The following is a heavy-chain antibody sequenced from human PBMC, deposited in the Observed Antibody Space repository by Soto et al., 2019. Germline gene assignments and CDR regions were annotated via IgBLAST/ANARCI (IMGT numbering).Heavy chain of an antibody. J-gene: IGHJ5*02. CDR2: IYYSGST. Sequence: SETLSLTCTVSGGSISSYYWSWIRQPPGKGLEWIGYIYYSGSTNYNPSLKSRVTISVDTSKNQFSLKLSSVTAADTAVYYCARVLEYYYHSSALRWLDPWGRGKLVNVS. D-gene: IGHD3-22*01. CDR1: GGSISSYY. CDR3: ARVLEYYYHSSALRWLDP. V-gene: IGHV4-59*01.